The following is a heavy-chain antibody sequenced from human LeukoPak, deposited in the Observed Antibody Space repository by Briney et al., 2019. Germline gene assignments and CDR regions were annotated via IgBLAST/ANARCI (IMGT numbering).Heavy chain of an antibody. V-gene: IGHV1-69*04. CDR3: ARGLGHYYYYYMDV. D-gene: IGHD7-27*01. Sequence: SVKVYCEASGGTYSSYAISWVRQAPGQGREWMGRIIPILGIANYAQKFQGRVTITADKSTSTAYMELSSLRSEDTAVYYCARGLGHYYYYYMDVWGKGTTVTVSS. CDR1: GGTYSSYA. J-gene: IGHJ6*03. CDR2: IIPILGIA.